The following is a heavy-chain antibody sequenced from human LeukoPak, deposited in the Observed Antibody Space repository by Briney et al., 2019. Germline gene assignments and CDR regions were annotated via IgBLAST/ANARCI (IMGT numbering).Heavy chain of an antibody. D-gene: IGHD3-22*01. V-gene: IGHV1-24*01. CDR2: FDPEDGET. Sequence: ASVKVSCKVSGYTLTELSMHWVRQAPGKGLEWMGGFDPEDGETIYAQKFQGRVTMTEDTSTDTAYMELSSLRSEDTAVYYCARELYYYDSSGYYYQFDYWGQGTLVTVSS. CDR1: GYTLTELS. J-gene: IGHJ4*02. CDR3: ARELYYYDSSGYYYQFDY.